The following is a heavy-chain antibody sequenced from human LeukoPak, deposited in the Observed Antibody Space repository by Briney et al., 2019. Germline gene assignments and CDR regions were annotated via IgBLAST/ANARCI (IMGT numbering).Heavy chain of an antibody. J-gene: IGHJ6*02. CDR2: IYSSGNT. CDR1: GRSISTFY. V-gene: IGHV4-4*07. Sequence: SETLSLTCTVSGRSISTFYWSWIRQPAGKGLEWIGRIYSSGNTNYNPSLKSRVTMSVDTSKNQFSLKLTSVTAADTAVYYCVREWNHFYYYGMDVWGQGTTVTVSS. CDR3: VREWNHFYYYGMDV. D-gene: IGHD1-1*01.